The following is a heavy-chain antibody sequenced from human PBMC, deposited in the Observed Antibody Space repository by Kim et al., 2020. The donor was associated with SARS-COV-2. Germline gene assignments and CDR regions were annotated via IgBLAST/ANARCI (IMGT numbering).Heavy chain of an antibody. Sequence: SETLSLTCTVSGGSISSSSYYWGWIRQPPGKGLEWIGSIYYSGSTYYNPSLKSRVTISVDTSKNQFSLKLSSVTAADTAVYYCARHEGPGLLWFGELTPYPFDYWGQGTLVTVSS. CDR1: GGSISSSSYY. V-gene: IGHV4-39*01. CDR3: ARHEGPGLLWFGELTPYPFDY. J-gene: IGHJ4*02. D-gene: IGHD3-10*01. CDR2: IYYSGST.